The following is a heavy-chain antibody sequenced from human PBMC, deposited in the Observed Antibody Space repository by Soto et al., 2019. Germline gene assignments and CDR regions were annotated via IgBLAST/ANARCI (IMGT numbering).Heavy chain of an antibody. J-gene: IGHJ4*02. CDR3: ARGSGDSSGYYYPRLYYFDY. D-gene: IGHD3-22*01. CDR2: INHSGST. V-gene: IGHV4-34*01. CDR1: GGSLSGYY. Sequence: PSETLSLTCAVYGGSLSGYYWSWIRQPPGKGLEWIGEINHSGSTNYNPSLKSRVTISVDTSKNQFSLKLSSVTAADTAVYYCARGSGDSSGYYYPRLYYFDYWGQGTLVTVSS.